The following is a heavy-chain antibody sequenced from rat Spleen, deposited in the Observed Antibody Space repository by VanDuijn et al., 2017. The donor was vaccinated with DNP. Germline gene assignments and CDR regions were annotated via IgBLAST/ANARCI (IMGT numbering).Heavy chain of an antibody. D-gene: IGHD1-11*01. CDR3: ATSPANYGDWYFDF. J-gene: IGHJ1*01. V-gene: IGHV5-20*01. Sequence: EVLLVESDGGLVQPGRSLKLSCAVSGFTFNDYYMAWVRQAPAKGLEWVATISYNGGTPYYRDSVKGRFTISRDNAKSTLYLQMDSLRSEDTATYYCATSPANYGDWYFDFWGPGTMVTVSS. CDR1: GFTFNDYY. CDR2: ISYNGGTP.